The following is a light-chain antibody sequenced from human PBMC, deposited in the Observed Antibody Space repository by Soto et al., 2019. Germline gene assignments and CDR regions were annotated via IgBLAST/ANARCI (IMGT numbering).Light chain of an antibody. V-gene: IGKV3-20*01. J-gene: IGKJ2*01. CDR2: AAS. CDR3: HQYHSPPQT. Sequence: EVVLTQSPVTLSLSPGERATLSCRASQSFRGLLAWYQQKPGQAPRLLIYAASYRATGIPDKFSGSGSGTDFSLTISRLEPEDSAVYYCHQYHSPPQTFGQGTKVEIK. CDR1: QSFRGL.